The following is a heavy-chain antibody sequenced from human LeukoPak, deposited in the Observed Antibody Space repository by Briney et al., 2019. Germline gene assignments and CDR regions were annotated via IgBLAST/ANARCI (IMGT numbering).Heavy chain of an antibody. CDR3: ARKLPGVHFDY. Sequence: PSETLSLTCTVSGDSISTYYWNWIRQPPGKGLEWIGYIYYSGSTNYNPPLKSRVTISVDTSKNQFSLRLSSVTAADTAVYYCARKLPGVHFDYWGQGTLVTVSS. V-gene: IGHV4-59*13. J-gene: IGHJ4*02. CDR1: GDSISTYY. CDR2: IYYSGST. D-gene: IGHD2-15*01.